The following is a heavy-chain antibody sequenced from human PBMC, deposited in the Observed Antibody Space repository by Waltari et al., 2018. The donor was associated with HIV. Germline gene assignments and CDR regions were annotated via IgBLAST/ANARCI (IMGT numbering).Heavy chain of an antibody. D-gene: IGHD2-15*01. J-gene: IGHJ4*02. Sequence: EVQLLGSGGGLVQPGGSVRLSCAASGFTFSSYAMSWVRKAPGGGLGGGSTCSGSGDSTYYADSGKGRFTIYRYNSKNKVYLQMNSLRAEDAAVYYCAKARALVVVSATNYWGQGTLVTVSS. CDR1: GFTFSSYA. CDR2: CSGSGDST. V-gene: IGHV3-23*01. CDR3: AKARALVVVSATNY.